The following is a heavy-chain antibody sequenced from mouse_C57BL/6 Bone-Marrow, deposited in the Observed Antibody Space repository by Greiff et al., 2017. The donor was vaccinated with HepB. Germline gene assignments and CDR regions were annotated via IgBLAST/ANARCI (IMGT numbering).Heavy chain of an antibody. Sequence: DVKLQESGAELVRPGASVKLSCTASGFNIKDYYMHWVKQRPEQGLEWIGRIDPEDGDTEYAPKFQGKATMTADTSSNTAYLQLSSLTSEDTAVYYCTSPYYGSSYRFDYWGQGTTLTVSS. CDR2: IDPEDGDT. D-gene: IGHD1-1*01. J-gene: IGHJ2*01. CDR1: GFNIKDYY. CDR3: TSPYYGSSYRFDY. V-gene: IGHV14-1*01.